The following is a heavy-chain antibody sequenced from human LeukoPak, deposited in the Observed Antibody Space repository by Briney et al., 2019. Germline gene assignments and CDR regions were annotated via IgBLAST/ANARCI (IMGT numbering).Heavy chain of an antibody. V-gene: IGHV1-3*01. CDR3: ARGYYDILTGYYIGSQDLDY. D-gene: IGHD3-9*01. CDR2: INAGNGNT. Sequence: GASVKVSCKASGYTFTSNAMHWVRQGPGQRLEWMGWINAGNGNTKYSQKFQGRVTITRDTSASTAYMELSSLRSEDTAVYYCARGYYDILTGYYIGSQDLDYWGQGTLVTVSS. J-gene: IGHJ4*02. CDR1: GYTFTSNA.